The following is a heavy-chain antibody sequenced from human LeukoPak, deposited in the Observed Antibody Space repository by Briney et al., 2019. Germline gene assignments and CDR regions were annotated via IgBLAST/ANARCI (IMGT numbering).Heavy chain of an antibody. D-gene: IGHD6-19*01. J-gene: IGHJ4*02. CDR1: GFTFSSYG. V-gene: IGHV3-33*01. CDR3: ARVYSSGWYSDY. CDR2: IWYDGSNK. Sequence: GGSLRLSCAASGFTFSSYGMHWVRQAPGKGLEWVAVIWYDGSNKYYADSVKGRFTISRDNAKNSLYLQMNSLRDEDTAVYYCARVYSSGWYSDYWGQGTLVTVSS.